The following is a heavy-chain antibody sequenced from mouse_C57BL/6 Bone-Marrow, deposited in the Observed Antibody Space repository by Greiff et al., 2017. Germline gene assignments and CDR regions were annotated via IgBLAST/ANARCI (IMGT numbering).Heavy chain of an antibody. CDR1: GYTFTDYY. D-gene: IGHD1-1*01. Sequence: VQLVESGPELVKPGASVKISCKASGYTFTDYYINWVKQRPGQGLEWIGWIFPGSGSTYYNEKFKGKATLTVDKSSSTAYMLLSSLTSEDSAVYFCARGGGSSPYWYFDVWGTGTTVTVSS. V-gene: IGHV1-75*01. CDR2: IFPGSGST. CDR3: ARGGGSSPYWYFDV. J-gene: IGHJ1*03.